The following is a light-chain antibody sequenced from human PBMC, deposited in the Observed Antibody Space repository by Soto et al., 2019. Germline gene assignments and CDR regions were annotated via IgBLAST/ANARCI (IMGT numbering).Light chain of an antibody. CDR2: GAS. Sequence: DIQMTQSPSSLSASVGDRVTITCRASQGIRYALGWYQQKPGTAPKRLIYGASILQNGVPSRFGGSGSGTEFTLTISSLQPEDFATYYCLQYNSPPLTFGQGPKVEI. J-gene: IGKJ1*01. V-gene: IGKV1-17*01. CDR1: QGIRYA. CDR3: LQYNSPPLT.